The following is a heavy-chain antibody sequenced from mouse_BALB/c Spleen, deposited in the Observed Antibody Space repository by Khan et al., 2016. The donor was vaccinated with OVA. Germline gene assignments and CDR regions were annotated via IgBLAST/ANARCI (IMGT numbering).Heavy chain of an antibody. D-gene: IGHD2-10*02. V-gene: IGHV1S81*02. J-gene: IGHJ3*01. CDR3: TRSGYANPFAF. CDR2: INPSNDVT. Sequence: QVQLKQSGAELVKPGASVKLSCKASGYTFSSYYMYWVKQRPGQGLEWIGGINPSNDVTNFNEKFKTKATLTVDKSSSTAYMQLSSLTSEDSAVSCCTRSGYANPFAFWGQGTLVTVSA. CDR1: GYTFSSYY.